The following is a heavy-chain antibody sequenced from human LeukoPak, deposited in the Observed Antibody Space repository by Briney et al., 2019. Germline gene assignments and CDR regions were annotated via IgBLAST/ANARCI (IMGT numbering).Heavy chain of an antibody. V-gene: IGHV1-18*01. CDR1: GYTFTSYG. J-gene: IGHJ4*02. CDR3: ARDEGAVAGSEYFDY. Sequence: GASVKVSCKASGYTFTSYGISWVRQAPGQGLEWMGRISAYNGNTNYAQKLQGRVTMTTDTSTSTAYMELRSLRSDDTAVYYCARDEGAVAGSEYFDYWGQGTLVTVSS. D-gene: IGHD6-19*01. CDR2: ISAYNGNT.